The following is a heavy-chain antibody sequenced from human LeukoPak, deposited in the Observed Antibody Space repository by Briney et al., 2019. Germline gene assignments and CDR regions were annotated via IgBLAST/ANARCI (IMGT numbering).Heavy chain of an antibody. CDR3: ARGAYDDYSNYADY. CDR1: GFTFSSYS. D-gene: IGHD4-11*01. Sequence: GGSLRLSCAASGFTFSSYSMNWVRQAPGKGLEWVSYISSSSSTIYYADSVKGRFTISRDNAKNSLYLQMNSLRAEDTAVYYCARGAYDDYSNYADYWGQGTLVTVSS. V-gene: IGHV3-48*01. J-gene: IGHJ4*02. CDR2: ISSSSSTI.